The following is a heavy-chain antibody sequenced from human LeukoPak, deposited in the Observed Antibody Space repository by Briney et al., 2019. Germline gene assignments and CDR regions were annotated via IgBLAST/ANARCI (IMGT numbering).Heavy chain of an antibody. CDR2: INPNSGGT. V-gene: IGHV1-2*02. Sequence: ASVKVSRKASGYTFTGYYMHWVRQAPGQGLEWMGWINPNSGGTNYAQKFQGRVTMTRDTSISTAYMELSRLRSDDTAVYYCARVFVVPAASDYYYGIDVWGQGTTVTVSS. J-gene: IGHJ6*02. D-gene: IGHD2-2*01. CDR1: GYTFTGYY. CDR3: ARVFVVPAASDYYYGIDV.